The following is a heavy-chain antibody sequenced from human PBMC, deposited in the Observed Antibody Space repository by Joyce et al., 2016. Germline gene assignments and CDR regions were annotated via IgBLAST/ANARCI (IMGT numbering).Heavy chain of an antibody. J-gene: IGHJ5*02. CDR1: GFTVSVNY. CDR2: IYSGGST. Sequence: EVHLVESGGGLIQPGGSLRLSCAATGFTVSVNYMTWVRQAPGKGLEWVSVIYSGGSTHYADSVKGRFIISRDSSKNTLYLQMNSLRAEDTAVYFCAVSGSYRAGCPSSWGQGTRVIVSS. D-gene: IGHD1-26*01. CDR3: AVSGSYRAGCPSS. V-gene: IGHV3-53*01.